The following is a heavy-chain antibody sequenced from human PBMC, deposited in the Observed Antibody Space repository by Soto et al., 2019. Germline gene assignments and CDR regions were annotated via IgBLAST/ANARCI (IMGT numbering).Heavy chain of an antibody. D-gene: IGHD4-4*01. CDR2: ISPHNGKT. J-gene: IGHJ4*02. CDR3: ARDSSNYFDY. Sequence: ASVKVSCKTSGYTFVTYYISWLRQAPGQGIEWMGWISPHNGKTNYIQSLQGRVTMTADTSTGTAYLELRSLQSNDTAVYFCARDSSNYFDYWGQGTLVTASS. V-gene: IGHV1-18*01. CDR1: GYTFVTYY.